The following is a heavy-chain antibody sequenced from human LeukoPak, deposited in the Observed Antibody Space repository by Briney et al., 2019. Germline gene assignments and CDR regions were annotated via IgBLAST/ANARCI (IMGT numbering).Heavy chain of an antibody. J-gene: IGHJ4*02. CDR3: AKAGGSSWAVLDY. CDR2: IRFDGSNT. V-gene: IGHV3-30*02. D-gene: IGHD6-13*01. Sequence: GGSLRLSCAASGFTFSSNGMHWVRQAPGKGPEWVAFIRFDGSNTYYADPVKGRLTISRDTSKNTLYLQMNSLRPEDTAVYYCAKAGGSSWAVLDYWGRGTLVTVSS. CDR1: GFTFSSNG.